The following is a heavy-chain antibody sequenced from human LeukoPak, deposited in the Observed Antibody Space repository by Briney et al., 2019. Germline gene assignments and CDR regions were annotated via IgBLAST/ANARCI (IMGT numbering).Heavy chain of an antibody. CDR1: GFIFSNFR. CDR3: ARGYDSGYYPPHLDY. CDR2: ITKTSTSM. V-gene: IGHV3-48*02. Sequence: PGGSLRLSCVASGFIFSNFRMDWVRQAPGKGLEWISYITKTSTSMYYADSLKGRFTISRDNSKNSLFLQMNSLRDADTAVYYCARGYDSGYYPPHLDYWVQGTLVTVSS. D-gene: IGHD3-22*01. J-gene: IGHJ4*02.